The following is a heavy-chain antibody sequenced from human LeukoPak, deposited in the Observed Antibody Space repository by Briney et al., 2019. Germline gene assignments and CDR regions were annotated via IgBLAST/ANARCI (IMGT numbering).Heavy chain of an antibody. CDR2: VYHNGNT. D-gene: IGHD6-19*01. CDR1: GFSITGGYY. J-gene: IGHJ4*02. Sequence: SETLSLNCAVSGFSITGGYYWVWIRQPPGKGLEWIGSVYHNGNTLFNTSLKSRVTLSEDSSKNQFSLRLSSVTAADTARYYCARNEGIVVAGTWFDNWGQGTLVIVSS. CDR3: ARNEGIVVAGTWFDN. V-gene: IGHV4-38-2*01.